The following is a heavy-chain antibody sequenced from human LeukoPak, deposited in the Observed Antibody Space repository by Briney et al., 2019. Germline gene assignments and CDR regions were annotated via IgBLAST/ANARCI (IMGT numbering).Heavy chain of an antibody. Sequence: SETLSLTCTVSGGSISSGDYYWSWIRQPPGKGLEWIGYIYYSGSTYYNPSLKSRVTISVDTSKNQFSLMLSSVTAADTAVYYCARGYDSSAYYPFNYWGQGTLVTVSS. CDR1: GGSISSGDYY. CDR2: IYYSGST. V-gene: IGHV4-30-4*02. D-gene: IGHD3-22*01. J-gene: IGHJ4*02. CDR3: ARGYDSSAYYPFNY.